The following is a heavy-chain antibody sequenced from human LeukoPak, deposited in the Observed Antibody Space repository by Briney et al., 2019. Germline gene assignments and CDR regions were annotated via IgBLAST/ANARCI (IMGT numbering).Heavy chain of an antibody. J-gene: IGHJ6*02. D-gene: IGHD2-21*01. CDR3: ARNSYHYGMDV. V-gene: IGHV4-39*01. CDR1: GFTFSSYA. CDR2: IYYSGST. Sequence: GSLRLSCAASGFTFSSYAMSWIRQPPGKGLEWIGSIYYSGSTYYNPSLKSRVTISVDTSKNQFSLKLSSVTAADTAVYYCARNSYHYGMDVWGQGTTVTVSS.